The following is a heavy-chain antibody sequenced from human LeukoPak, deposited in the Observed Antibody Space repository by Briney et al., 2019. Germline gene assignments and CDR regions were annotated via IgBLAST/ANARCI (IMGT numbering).Heavy chain of an antibody. CDR3: ARDGVTGRLDP. CDR2: IYYSGGT. Sequence: SETLSLTCTVSGGSISSYYWSWIRQPPGKGLEWIGYIYYSGGTNYNPSLKSRVTISVDTSKNQFSLKLSSVTAADTAVYYCARDGVTGRLDPWGQGTLVTVSS. D-gene: IGHD1-20*01. J-gene: IGHJ5*02. V-gene: IGHV4-59*01. CDR1: GGSISSYY.